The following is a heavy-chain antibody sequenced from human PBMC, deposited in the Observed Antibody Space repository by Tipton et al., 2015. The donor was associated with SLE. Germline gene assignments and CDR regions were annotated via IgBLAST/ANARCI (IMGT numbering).Heavy chain of an antibody. D-gene: IGHD3-16*01. V-gene: IGHV3-21*01. J-gene: IGHJ6*02. CDR2: ISSSSSYI. CDR3: ASGGGYYHAMDV. CDR1: GFTFSSYS. Sequence: SLRLSCEASGFTFSSYSMNWVRQAPGKGLEWVSSISSSSSYIYYADSVKGRFTISRDNAKNSLYLQMDSLRAEDTALYYCASGGGYYHAMDVWGRGTTVTVSS.